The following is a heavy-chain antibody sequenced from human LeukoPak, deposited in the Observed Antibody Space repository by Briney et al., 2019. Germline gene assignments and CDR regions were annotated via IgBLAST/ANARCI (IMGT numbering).Heavy chain of an antibody. D-gene: IGHD2-15*01. V-gene: IGHV4-39*07. Sequence: SETLSLTCTVSGGSISSSSYYWGWIRQPPGKGLEWIGSIYYSGRTYYNPSLKSRVTISVDTSKNQFSLKLSSVTAADTAVYYCARVEVVANYFDYWGQGTLVTVSS. J-gene: IGHJ4*02. CDR3: ARVEVVANYFDY. CDR1: GGSISSSSYY. CDR2: IYYSGRT.